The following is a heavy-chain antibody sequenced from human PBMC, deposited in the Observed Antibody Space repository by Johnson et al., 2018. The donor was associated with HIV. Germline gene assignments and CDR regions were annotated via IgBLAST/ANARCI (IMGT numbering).Heavy chain of an antibody. D-gene: IGHD6-19*01. J-gene: IGHJ3*02. V-gene: IGHV3-7*05. CDR2: IKPDGSEK. CDR3: ARDLWVEVAGTGDDCFDM. Sequence: VQLVESGGGLVQPGGSLRLSCAASGFTFSSYWMSWVRQAPGKGLAWVANIKPDGSEKYYVDSVKGRFTISRDNAKNSLYLQMNSLRAEDTAVYYCARDLWVEVAGTGDDCFDMWGQGTMVTVSS. CDR1: GFTFSSYW.